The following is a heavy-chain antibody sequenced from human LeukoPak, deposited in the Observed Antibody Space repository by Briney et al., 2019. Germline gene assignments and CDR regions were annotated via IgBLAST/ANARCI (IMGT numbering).Heavy chain of an antibody. Sequence: SETLSLTCTVSGGSISSYYWGWIRQPPGKGLEWIGSIYYSGDTYYTPSLMSRLTISVDTSKNQFSLKLSSVTAADTAVYFCARLAGAMTNVVTGNGMDVWGQGTTVTVS. D-gene: IGHD2-15*01. CDR2: IYYSGDT. J-gene: IGHJ6*02. V-gene: IGHV4-39*01. CDR1: GGSISSYY. CDR3: ARLAGAMTNVVTGNGMDV.